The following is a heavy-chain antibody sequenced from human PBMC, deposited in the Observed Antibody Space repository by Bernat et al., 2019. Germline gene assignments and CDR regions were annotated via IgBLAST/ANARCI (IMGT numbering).Heavy chain of an antibody. CDR1: GFTVSSNY. CDR3: AKHYDFWSGYLDY. V-gene: IGHV3-53*01. J-gene: IGHJ4*02. D-gene: IGHD3-3*01. Sequence: EVQLVESGGGLIQPGGSLRLSCAASGFTVSSNYMSWVRQAPGKGLEWVSVIYSGGSTYYADSVKGRFTISRDNSKNTLYLQMNSLRAEDTAVYYCAKHYDFWSGYLDYWGQGTLVTVSS. CDR2: IYSGGST.